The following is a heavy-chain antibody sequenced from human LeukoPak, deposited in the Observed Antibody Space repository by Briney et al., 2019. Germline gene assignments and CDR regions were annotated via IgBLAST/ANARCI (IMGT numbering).Heavy chain of an antibody. CDR3: AKFTRSLEWLLGHYYGMDV. J-gene: IGHJ6*02. V-gene: IGHV3-64D*06. Sequence: GGSLRLSCSASGFTFSSHAIHWVRQAPGKGLECVSAISNSGGSTYYADSVKGRFTISRDNSKNTLYLQMSSLRTEDTAVYYCAKFTRSLEWLLGHYYGMDVWGQGTTVTVSS. CDR2: ISNSGGST. CDR1: GFTFSSHA. D-gene: IGHD3-3*01.